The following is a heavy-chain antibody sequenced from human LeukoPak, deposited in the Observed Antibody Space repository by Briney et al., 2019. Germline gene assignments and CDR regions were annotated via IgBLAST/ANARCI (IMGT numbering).Heavy chain of an antibody. CDR1: GGSFSGYY. D-gene: IGHD5-12*01. Sequence: SETPSLTCAVYGGSFSGYYWRWIRQPPGKGLEWIGEINHSGSTNYNPSLKSRVTISVDTSKNQFSLKLSSVTAADTAVYYCARGDYDYYSYYMDVWGKGTTVTVSS. J-gene: IGHJ6*03. V-gene: IGHV4-34*01. CDR3: ARGDYDYYSYYMDV. CDR2: INHSGST.